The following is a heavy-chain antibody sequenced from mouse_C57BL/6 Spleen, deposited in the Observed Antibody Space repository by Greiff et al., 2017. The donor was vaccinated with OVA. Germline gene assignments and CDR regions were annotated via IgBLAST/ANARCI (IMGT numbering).Heavy chain of an antibody. D-gene: IGHD1-1*02. CDR3: ARSPDGSQAGFDY. J-gene: IGHJ3*01. CDR1: GYTFTGYW. CDR2: ILPGSGST. V-gene: IGHV1-9*01. Sequence: VQLQESGAELMKPGASVKLSCTATGYTFTGYWIEWVKQRPGHGLEWIGEILPGSGSTNYNEKFKGKATLTADTSSNTAYMQFSSLTTEDSAIKYCARSPDGSQAGFDYWGQGTLVTVSA.